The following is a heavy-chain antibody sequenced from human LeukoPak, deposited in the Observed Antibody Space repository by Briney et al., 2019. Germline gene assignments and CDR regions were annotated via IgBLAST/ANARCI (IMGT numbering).Heavy chain of an antibody. CDR2: ISYDGSNK. CDR1: GFTFSSYA. J-gene: IGHJ4*02. Sequence: PGRSLRLSCAASGFTFSSYAMHWVRQAPGKGLEWVAVISYDGSNKYYADSVKGRFTISRDNSKNTLYLQMNSLRAEDTAVYYCAKSYSIVVVPAGNWGQGTLVTVSS. V-gene: IGHV3-30-3*01. CDR3: AKSYSIVVVPAGN. D-gene: IGHD2-2*01.